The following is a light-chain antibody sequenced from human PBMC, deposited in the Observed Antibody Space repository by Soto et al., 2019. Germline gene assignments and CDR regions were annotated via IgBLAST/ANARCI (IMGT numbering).Light chain of an antibody. CDR1: SSNIGRNA. CDR3: AAWDDSVNGV. V-gene: IGLV1-44*01. CDR2: STN. J-gene: IGLJ2*01. Sequence: QSVLTQPPSASGTPGQRVTISCSGSSSNIGRNAVNWYQQLPGTAPKLLIYSTNQRASGVPDRFSGSKSGTSASLAISGLQSEDEADYYCAAWDDSVNGVFGGGTKLTVL.